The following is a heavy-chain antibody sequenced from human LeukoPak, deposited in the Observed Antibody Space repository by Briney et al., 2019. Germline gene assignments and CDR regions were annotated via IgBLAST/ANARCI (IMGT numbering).Heavy chain of an antibody. CDR3: TTDPWHGLDV. D-gene: IGHD5-12*01. Sequence: GGSLRLSCTVLNFTFSDAWMNWVRQAPGKGLEWVGRIKSNNEGGTTDYVAPVKGRFTISRDDSKNTVYPQMNSLKIEDTAVYYCTTDPWHGLDVWGQGTTVTVSS. J-gene: IGHJ6*02. CDR1: NFTFSDAW. CDR2: IKSNNEGGTT. V-gene: IGHV3-15*07.